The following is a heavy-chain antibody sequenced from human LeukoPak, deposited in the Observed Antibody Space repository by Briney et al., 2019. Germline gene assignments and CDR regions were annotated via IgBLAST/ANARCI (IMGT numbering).Heavy chain of an antibody. CDR2: ICDSGRTI. V-gene: IGHV3-11*01. J-gene: IGHJ4*02. D-gene: IGHD3-3*01. CDR1: GFTLSDYY. CDR3: ARDRLGDYNHSPYYDK. Sequence: PGGSLRLSCADSGFTLSDYYMSWIRQAPGKGLEWVSYICDSGRTIYYADSVKGRFTISRDNAKNSVYLQMNNLRAEDTAVYYCARDRLGDYNHSPYYDKWGQGAPGTVSS.